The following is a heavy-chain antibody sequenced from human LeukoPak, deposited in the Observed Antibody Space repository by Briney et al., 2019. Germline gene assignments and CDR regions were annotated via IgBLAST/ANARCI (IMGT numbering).Heavy chain of an antibody. J-gene: IGHJ6*03. CDR2: IKQDGSEK. V-gene: IGHV3-7*01. CDR3: AAKKPGAIYYYYYMDV. Sequence: GGSLRLSCAASGFTFSSYWMSWVRQAPGKGLEWVAYIKQDGSEKYYVDSVKGRFTISRGNAKNSLYLQMNSLGAEDTAVYYCAAKKPGAIYYYYYMDVWGKGTTVTVSS. D-gene: IGHD2-21*01. CDR1: GFTFSSYW.